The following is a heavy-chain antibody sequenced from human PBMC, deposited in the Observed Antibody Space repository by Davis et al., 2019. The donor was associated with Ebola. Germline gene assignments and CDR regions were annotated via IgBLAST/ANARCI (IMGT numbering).Heavy chain of an antibody. CDR1: GGSFSGYY. CDR2: INHSGST. CDR3: ARYGYCSGGSCWLVPIYYYYYGMDV. Sequence: SETLSLTCAVYGGSFSGYYWSWIRQPPGKGLEWIGEINHSGSTNYNPSLKSRVTISVDTSKNQFSLKLSSVTAADTAVYYCARYGYCSGGSCWLVPIYYYYYGMDVWGKGTTVTVSS. D-gene: IGHD2-15*01. V-gene: IGHV4-34*01. J-gene: IGHJ6*04.